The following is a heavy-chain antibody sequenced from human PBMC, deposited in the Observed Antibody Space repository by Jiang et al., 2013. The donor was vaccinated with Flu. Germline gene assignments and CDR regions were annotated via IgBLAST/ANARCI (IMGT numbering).Heavy chain of an antibody. CDR2: IYYSGST. D-gene: IGHD3-22*01. CDR1: GGSISSYY. Sequence: LLKPSETLSLTCTVSGGSISSYYWSWIRQPPGKGLEWIGYIYYSGSTNYNPSLKSRVTISVDTSKNQFSLKLSSVTAADTAVYYCARGLRDYYDSSGYYLADAFDIWGQGTMVTVSS. CDR3: ARGLRDYYDSSGYYLADAFDI. J-gene: IGHJ3*02. V-gene: IGHV4-59*01.